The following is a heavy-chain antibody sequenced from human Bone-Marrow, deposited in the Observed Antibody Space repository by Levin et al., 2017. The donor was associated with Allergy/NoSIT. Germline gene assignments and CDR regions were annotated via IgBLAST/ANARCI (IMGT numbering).Heavy chain of an antibody. Sequence: GESLKISCATSGFTFSSYSMNWVRQAPGKGLEWVSYINCSSGTIYYADSVKGRFTISRDNAKKSLYLQMSSLRVEDTAVYYCVRGLPDYWGQGTLVTVSS. CDR2: INCSSGTI. J-gene: IGHJ4*02. CDR1: GFTFSSYS. V-gene: IGHV3-48*01. CDR3: VRGLPDY.